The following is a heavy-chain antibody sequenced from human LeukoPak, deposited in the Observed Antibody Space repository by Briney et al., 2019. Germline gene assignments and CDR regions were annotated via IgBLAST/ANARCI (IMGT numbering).Heavy chain of an antibody. D-gene: IGHD2-2*02. J-gene: IGHJ3*02. Sequence: SETLSLTCTVSGGSISSYYWSWIRQPPGKGLEWIGYIYHSGSTNYNPSLKSRVTISVDTSKNQFSLKLSSVTAADTAVYYCARGQYPDAFDIWGQGTMVTVSS. V-gene: IGHV4-59*01. CDR1: GGSISSYY. CDR3: ARGQYPDAFDI. CDR2: IYHSGST.